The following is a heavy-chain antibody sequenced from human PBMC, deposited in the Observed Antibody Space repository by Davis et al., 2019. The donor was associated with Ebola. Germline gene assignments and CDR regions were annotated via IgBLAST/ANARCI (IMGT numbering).Heavy chain of an antibody. J-gene: IGHJ5*02. CDR1: GFTLSSYA. D-gene: IGHD2-2*01. V-gene: IGHV3-23*01. CDR2: VSGSGGST. Sequence: GESLKISCAASGFTLSSYAMSWVRQAPGKGLEWVSSVSGSGGSTYDTDSVKGRFTISRDNSKNTLYLQMHSLRAEDTAVYYCAKGLYCSSSTCHEGGWFGPWGQGTLVTVSS. CDR3: AKGLYCSSSTCHEGGWFGP.